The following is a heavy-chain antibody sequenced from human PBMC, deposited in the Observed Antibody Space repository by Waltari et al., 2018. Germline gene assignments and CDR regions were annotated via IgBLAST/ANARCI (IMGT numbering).Heavy chain of an antibody. CDR3: ARRYCRGGSCYQWFDY. D-gene: IGHD2-15*01. J-gene: IGHJ4*02. V-gene: IGHV3-23*01. Sequence: EVQLLESGGGLVQPGGSLRLSWSASGFPFINFDIWVRQAPGKGLELVSAMSGGGDITKYADSVKGRFTISRDNSQNTLYLQMNSLRAEDTAVYYCARRYCRGGSCYQWFDYWGQGTLVTVSS. CDR2: MSGGGDIT. CDR1: GFPFINFD.